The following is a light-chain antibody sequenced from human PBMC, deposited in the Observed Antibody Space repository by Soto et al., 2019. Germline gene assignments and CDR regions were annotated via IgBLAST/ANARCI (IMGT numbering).Light chain of an antibody. J-gene: IGKJ1*01. V-gene: IGKV1-5*01. CDR1: QSISSY. CDR2: AAS. CDR3: QQYHTDWT. Sequence: DIQMTQSPSSLSASVGDRVTITCRASQSISSYLAWYQQKPGKAPKLLIFAASTLVRGVPSRFSGRGSGTEFTLTISSLQADDYATFYCQQYHTDWTFGQGTKWIS.